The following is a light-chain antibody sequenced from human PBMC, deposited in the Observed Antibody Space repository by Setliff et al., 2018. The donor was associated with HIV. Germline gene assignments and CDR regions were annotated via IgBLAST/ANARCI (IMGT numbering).Light chain of an antibody. CDR3: SSYAITNTLP. CDR1: GSDVGGYNY. J-gene: IGLJ1*01. CDR2: EVR. V-gene: IGLV2-14*01. Sequence: QSALTQPASVSGSPGQSITISCTGTGSDVGGYNYVSWYQQHPGKAPKLIIYEVRNRPSGISHRFSGSKSCNTASLTISGLQPEDEADYYCSSYAITNTLPFGTGTKV.